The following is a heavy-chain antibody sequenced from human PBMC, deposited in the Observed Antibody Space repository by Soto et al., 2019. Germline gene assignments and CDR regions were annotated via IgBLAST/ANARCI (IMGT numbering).Heavy chain of an antibody. Sequence: ASVKVSCKASGYTFTGHYMHWVRQAPGQGLEWMGRINPNSDDTKYAQNFQGRVTVTRDTSISTAYMELTRLRSDDTAVYSCAKEAENYFYYGIDVWGQGTAVTVSS. CDR1: GYTFTGHY. V-gene: IGHV1-2*06. J-gene: IGHJ6*02. CDR3: AKEAENYFYYGIDV. CDR2: INPNSDDT.